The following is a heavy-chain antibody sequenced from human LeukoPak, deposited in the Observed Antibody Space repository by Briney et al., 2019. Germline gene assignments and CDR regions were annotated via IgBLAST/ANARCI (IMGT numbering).Heavy chain of an antibody. J-gene: IGHJ4*02. CDR3: ARQGVTFRTDNVFDY. CDR2: IYYSGST. D-gene: IGHD4-23*01. V-gene: IGHV4-39*01. CDR1: GGSISSSSYY. Sequence: SETLSLTCTVSGGSISSSSYYWGWIRQPPGKGLEWIGSIYYSGSTFYNPSLKSRVTISVDTSKNQFSLKLSSVTAADTAVYYCARQGVTFRTDNVFDYWGQGTLVTVSS.